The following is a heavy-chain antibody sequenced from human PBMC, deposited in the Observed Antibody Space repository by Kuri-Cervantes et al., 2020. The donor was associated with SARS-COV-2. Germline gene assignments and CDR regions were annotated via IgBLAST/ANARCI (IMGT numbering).Heavy chain of an antibody. CDR3: ARSANYCSGSYYMSYGMDV. CDR1: GCTFSSYA. J-gene: IGHJ6*02. V-gene: IGHV1-69*04. D-gene: IGHD3-10*01. Sequence: SVKVSFKATGCTFSSYAISWVRQAPGQGLEWMGRIIPILGIANYAQKFQGRVPITADKSTSTAYMELSSLRSEDTAVYYCARSANYCSGSYYMSYGMDVWGQGTTVTVSS. CDR2: IIPILGIA.